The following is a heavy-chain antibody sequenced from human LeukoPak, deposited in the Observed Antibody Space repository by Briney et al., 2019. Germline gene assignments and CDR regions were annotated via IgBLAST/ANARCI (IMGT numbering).Heavy chain of an antibody. V-gene: IGHV3-21*01. J-gene: IGHJ4*02. CDR1: GFTFSSYS. D-gene: IGHD3-10*01. CDR3: ASLWFGESDY. CDR2: ISSSTRYI. Sequence: GGSLRLSCAASGFTFSSYSMNWVRQAPGKGLEWVSSISSSTRYIYYADSVKGRFTISRDNAKNSLYLQMNSLRAEDTAVYYCASLWFGESDYWGQGTLVTVSS.